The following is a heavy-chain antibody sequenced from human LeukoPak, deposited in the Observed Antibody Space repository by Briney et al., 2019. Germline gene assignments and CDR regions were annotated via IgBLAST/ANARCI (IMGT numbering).Heavy chain of an antibody. CDR2: INPNSGGT. J-gene: IGHJ3*02. D-gene: IGHD2-21*02. Sequence: ASVKVSCKASGYTFTGYYMHWVRQAPGQGPEWMGWINPNSGGTNYAQKFQGRVTMTRDTSISTAYMELSRLRSDDTAVYYCARDAGDIVVVTGAFDIWGQGTMVTVSS. V-gene: IGHV1-2*02. CDR3: ARDAGDIVVVTGAFDI. CDR1: GYTFTGYY.